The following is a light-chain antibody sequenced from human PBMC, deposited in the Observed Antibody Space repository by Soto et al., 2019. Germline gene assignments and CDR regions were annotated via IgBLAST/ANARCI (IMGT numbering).Light chain of an antibody. V-gene: IGLV2-23*01. CDR3: CSYAGSSTLYV. J-gene: IGLJ1*01. CDR1: SSDVGSYNL. Sequence: QSVLTQPASVSGSPGQSITISCTGTSSDVGSYNLVSWYQQHPGKAPKLMIYEGSKRPSGVSNRFSGSKSGNTASLTISGLQHEDEADYYCCSYAGSSTLYVFGTGTKLTVL. CDR2: EGS.